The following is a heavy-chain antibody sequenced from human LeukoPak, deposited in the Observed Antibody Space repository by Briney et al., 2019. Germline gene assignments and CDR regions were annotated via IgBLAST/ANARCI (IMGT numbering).Heavy chain of an antibody. Sequence: PSETLSLTCAVYGGSFSGYYWSWIRQPPGKGLEWIGEINHSGSTNYNPSLKSRVTISVDTSKNQFSLKLSSVTAADTAVYYCARFRGYYDFWSGYQAFDYWGQGTLVTVSS. D-gene: IGHD3-3*01. CDR3: ARFRGYYDFWSGYQAFDY. CDR2: INHSGST. CDR1: GGSFSGYY. V-gene: IGHV4-34*01. J-gene: IGHJ4*02.